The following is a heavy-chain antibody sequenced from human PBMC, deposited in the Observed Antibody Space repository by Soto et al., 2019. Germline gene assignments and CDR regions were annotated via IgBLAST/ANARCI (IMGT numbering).Heavy chain of an antibody. V-gene: IGHV1-69*13. CDR2: IIPIFGTA. Sequence: ASGKVSCKASGGTFSSYAISWVRQAPGQGLEWMGGIIPIFGTANYAQKFQGRVTITADESTSTAYMELSSLRSEDTAVYYCTRVKRYGRTTHCFDYWGQGTLVTVSS. CDR3: TRVKRYGRTTHCFDY. J-gene: IGHJ4*02. CDR1: GGTFSSYA. D-gene: IGHD2-2*01.